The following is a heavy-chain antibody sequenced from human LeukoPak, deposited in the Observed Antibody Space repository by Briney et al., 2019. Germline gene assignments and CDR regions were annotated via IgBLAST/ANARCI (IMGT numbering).Heavy chain of an antibody. J-gene: IGHJ4*02. D-gene: IGHD4/OR15-4a*01. V-gene: IGHV3-21*01. CDR1: GFTFSSDR. CDR3: ARDLPVSGAYHQFDS. Sequence: GGSLRLSCVASGFTFSSDRMNWVRQAPGKGLEWVSTIYSGSDYIYYADSVKGRFTISRDNAKDSLYLQMNSLRAEDTAIYYCARDLPVSGAYHQFDSWGQGTLVTVSS. CDR2: IYSGSDYI.